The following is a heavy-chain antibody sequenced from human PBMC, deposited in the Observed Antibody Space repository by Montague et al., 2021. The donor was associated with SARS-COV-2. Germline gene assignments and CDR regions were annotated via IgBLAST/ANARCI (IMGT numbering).Heavy chain of an antibody. CDR3: ARGSGWMGNDFDI. CDR1: GGSISSYY. Sequence: ETLSLTCTVSGGSISSYYWSWIRQPPGKGLEWIGYIYYSGSTNYNPSLKSRVTISVDTSKNQFSLKLSSVTAADTAVYYCARGSGWMGNDFDIWCQGTMVTVSS. D-gene: IGHD6-19*01. CDR2: IYYSGST. V-gene: IGHV4-59*01. J-gene: IGHJ3*02.